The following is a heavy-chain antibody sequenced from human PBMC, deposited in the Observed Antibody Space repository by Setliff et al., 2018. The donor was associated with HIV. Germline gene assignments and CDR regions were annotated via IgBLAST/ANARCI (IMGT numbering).Heavy chain of an antibody. D-gene: IGHD3-3*01. CDR1: GYFISSGYY. V-gene: IGHV4-38-2*01. Sequence: PSETLSLTCAVSGYFISSGYYWGWIRQPPGKRLEWIGSVYHGGGTYYNPSLKSRVTISVDTSKNQFSLKLSAVTAADTAVYHCARHWILDYCVDYWGQGTLVTVSS. CDR2: VYHGGGT. CDR3: ARHWILDYCVDY. J-gene: IGHJ4*02.